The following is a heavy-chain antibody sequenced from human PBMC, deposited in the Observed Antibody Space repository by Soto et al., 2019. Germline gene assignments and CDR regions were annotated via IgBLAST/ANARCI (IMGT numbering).Heavy chain of an antibody. D-gene: IGHD4-17*01. J-gene: IGHJ4*02. CDR3: ARELTAYGDHDLDY. V-gene: IGHV3-21*01. Sequence: WGSLRLSCAASGFTFSSYSMNWVRQAPGKGLEWVSSISSSSSYIYYADSVKGRFTISRDNAKNSLYLQMNSLRAEDTAVYYCARELTAYGDHDLDYWGQGTLVTVSS. CDR1: GFTFSSYS. CDR2: ISSSSSYI.